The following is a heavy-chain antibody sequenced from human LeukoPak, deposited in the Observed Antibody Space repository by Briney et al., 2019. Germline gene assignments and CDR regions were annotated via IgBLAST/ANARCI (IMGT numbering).Heavy chain of an antibody. V-gene: IGHV4-59*08. CDR2: IYNSGST. CDR1: GASITSFY. J-gene: IGHJ3*02. CDR3: ARRLNDILTGFMAFDI. Sequence: SETLSLTCTVSGASITSFYWNWIRQPPGKGLEWLGYIYNSGSTNYNPSLKGRIAISVDTSKNQFSLKLSSMTAADTAVYYCARRLNDILTGFMAFDIWGQGTMVTVSS. D-gene: IGHD3-9*01.